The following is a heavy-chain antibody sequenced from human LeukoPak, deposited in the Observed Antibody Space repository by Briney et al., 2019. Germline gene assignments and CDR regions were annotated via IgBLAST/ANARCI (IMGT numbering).Heavy chain of an antibody. CDR1: GFTFSTYA. V-gene: IGHV3-23*01. J-gene: IGHJ6*02. Sequence: GGSLRLSCAASGFTFSTYAMSWVRQAPGKGLEWVSGISGSGDSTYYADSVKGRFTISRDNSKNTLYLQMNSLRAEDTAVYYCAKDLNYGDAYGMDVWGQGTTVTVSS. D-gene: IGHD4-17*01. CDR3: AKDLNYGDAYGMDV. CDR2: ISGSGDST.